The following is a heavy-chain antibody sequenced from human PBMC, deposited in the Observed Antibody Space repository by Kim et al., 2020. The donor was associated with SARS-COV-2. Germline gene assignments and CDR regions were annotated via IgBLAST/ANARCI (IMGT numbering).Heavy chain of an antibody. Sequence: GGSLRLSCAASGFTVSSNYMSWVRQAPGKGLEWVSVIYSGGSTYYADSVKGRFTISRDNSKNTLYLQMNSLRAEDTAVYYCAREASGYDYALWYFDLWGRGTLVTVSS. J-gene: IGHJ2*01. CDR1: GFTVSSNY. V-gene: IGHV3-66*02. D-gene: IGHD5-12*01. CDR2: IYSGGST. CDR3: AREASGYDYALWYFDL.